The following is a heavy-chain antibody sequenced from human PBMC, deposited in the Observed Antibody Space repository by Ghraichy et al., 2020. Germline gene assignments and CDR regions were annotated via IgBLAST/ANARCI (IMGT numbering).Heavy chain of an antibody. CDR1: GFPFSDYD. J-gene: IGHJ4*02. D-gene: IGHD5-24*01. Sequence: GGLRLSCAASGFPFSDYDLHWVRQATGKSLEWVSTIGTPGDTYYSDSVKGRFTISRENAKNSFYLQMNSLRVGDTAVYYCARGRGDGYNLDYWGQGSLVTVSS. CDR2: IGTPGDT. CDR3: ARGRGDGYNLDY. V-gene: IGHV3-13*01.